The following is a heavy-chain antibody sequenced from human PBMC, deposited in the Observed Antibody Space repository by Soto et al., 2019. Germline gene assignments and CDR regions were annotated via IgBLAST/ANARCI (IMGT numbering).Heavy chain of an antibody. D-gene: IGHD3-3*01. Sequence: GGSLRLSCAASGFTFSSYGMHWVRQAPGKGLEWVAVISYDGSNKYYADSVKGRFTISRDNSKNTLYLQMNSLRAEDTAVYYCAKDGIMRNDFWSGTDFDYWGQGTLVTVSS. CDR2: ISYDGSNK. CDR3: AKDGIMRNDFWSGTDFDY. CDR1: GFTFSSYG. J-gene: IGHJ4*02. V-gene: IGHV3-30*18.